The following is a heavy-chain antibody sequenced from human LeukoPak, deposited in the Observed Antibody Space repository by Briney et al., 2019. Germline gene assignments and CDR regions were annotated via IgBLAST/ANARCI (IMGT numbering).Heavy chain of an antibody. J-gene: IGHJ4*02. V-gene: IGHV1-2*02. CDR1: GYTFTGYY. Sequence: RGASVKVSCKASGYTFTGYYMHWVRQAPGQGLEWMGWINPNSGGTNYAQKFQGRVTMTRDTSISTAYMELSRLRSDDTAVYYCARDRFGFGPAAILDYWGQGTLVTVSS. D-gene: IGHD2-2*01. CDR2: INPNSGGT. CDR3: ARDRFGFGPAAILDY.